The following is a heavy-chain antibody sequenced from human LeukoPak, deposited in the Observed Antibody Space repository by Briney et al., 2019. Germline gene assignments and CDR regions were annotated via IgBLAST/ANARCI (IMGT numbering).Heavy chain of an antibody. D-gene: IGHD6-19*01. CDR3: ASGVAVAGTYYYYGMDV. V-gene: IGHV1-69*06. CDR1: GGTFSSFA. J-gene: IGHJ6*04. CDR2: LIPLFDTT. Sequence: SEKVSRKASGGTFSSFAVSWGRQAPGQGLEWMGGLIPLFDTTNYAQKFQGRVTISADKSTSTIYMEMSSLRSEDTAVYYCASGVAVAGTYYYYGMDVWGKGTTVTVSS.